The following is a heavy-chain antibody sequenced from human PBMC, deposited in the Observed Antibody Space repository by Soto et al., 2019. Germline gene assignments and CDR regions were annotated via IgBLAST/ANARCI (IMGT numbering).Heavy chain of an antibody. CDR1: GGSISSGGYS. Sequence: PSETLSLTCAVSGGSISSGGYSWSWIRQPPGKGLEWIGYIYHSGSTYYNPSLKSRVTISVDRSKNQFSLKLSSVTAADTAVYYCARAEMTTSWFDPWGQGTLVTVS. CDR3: ARAEMTTSWFDP. D-gene: IGHD4-4*01. V-gene: IGHV4-30-2*01. CDR2: IYHSGST. J-gene: IGHJ5*02.